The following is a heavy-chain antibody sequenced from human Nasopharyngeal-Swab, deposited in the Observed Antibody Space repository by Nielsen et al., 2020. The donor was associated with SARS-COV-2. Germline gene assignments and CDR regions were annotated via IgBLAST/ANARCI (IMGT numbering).Heavy chain of an antibody. D-gene: IGHD2-2*01. CDR3: ARSMYCSSTSCRYYFDY. J-gene: IGHJ4*02. CDR1: GCSFISAGYF. Sequence: SAPLPLTCTVSGCSFISAGYFWTWTLQHPGKGLVWIGYIYYSGSTHYNPSLKSRVTISVDTSKNHFSLKLRSVTAADAAVYFCARSMYCSSTSCRYYFDYWGQGTLVTVSS. V-gene: IGHV4-31*03. CDR2: IYYSGST.